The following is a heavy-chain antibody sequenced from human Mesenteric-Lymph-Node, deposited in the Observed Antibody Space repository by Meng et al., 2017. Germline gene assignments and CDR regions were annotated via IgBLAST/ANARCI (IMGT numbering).Heavy chain of an antibody. Sequence: GESLKISCAASGFTFSSYWMSRVRQAPGKGLEWVANIKQDGSEKYYVDSVKGRFTISRDNAKNSLYLQMNSLRAEDTAVYYCANAWFGELFDYWGQGTLVTVS. V-gene: IGHV3-7*01. D-gene: IGHD3-10*01. CDR3: ANAWFGELFDY. CDR1: GFTFSSYW. J-gene: IGHJ4*02. CDR2: IKQDGSEK.